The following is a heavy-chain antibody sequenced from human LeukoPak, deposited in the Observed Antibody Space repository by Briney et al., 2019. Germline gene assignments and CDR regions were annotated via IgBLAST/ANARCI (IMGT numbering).Heavy chain of an antibody. V-gene: IGHV3-48*03. CDR1: GFTFSGYE. CDR2: ISSSGTTI. CDR3: ARGGVYSSGWYVDY. D-gene: IGHD6-19*01. J-gene: IGHJ4*02. Sequence: GGSLRLSCAASGFTFSGYEMNWVRQAPGKGLEWVSYISSSGTTIYSADSVKGRFTISRDNAKNSLYLQMNSLRAEDTAVYYCARGGVYSSGWYVDYWGQGTLVTVSS.